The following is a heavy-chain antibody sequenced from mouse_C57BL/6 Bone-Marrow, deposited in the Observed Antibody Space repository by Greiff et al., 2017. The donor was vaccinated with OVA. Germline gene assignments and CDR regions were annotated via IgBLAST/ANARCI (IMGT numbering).Heavy chain of an antibody. CDR2: IYPRSGNT. J-gene: IGHJ1*03. Sequence: VKLVESGAELARPGASVKLSCKASGYTFTSYGISWVKQRTGQGLEWIGEIYPRSGNTYYNEKFKGKATLTADKSSSTAYMELRSLTSEDSAVYFCASGVTAWYFDVWGTGTTVTVSS. CDR3: ASGVTAWYFDV. V-gene: IGHV1-81*01. D-gene: IGHD1-2*01. CDR1: GYTFTSYG.